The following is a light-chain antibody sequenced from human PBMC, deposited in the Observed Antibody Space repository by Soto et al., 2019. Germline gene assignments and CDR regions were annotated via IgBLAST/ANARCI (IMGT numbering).Light chain of an antibody. CDR3: QQYNKWPPT. Sequence: EIVMTQSPDTLSVSPGERATLSCRASQSVSSNLAWYQQKPGQAPRLLIYGASTRATDIPATFSGSGSGTEFTLTISSLQSEDFAVYYCQQYNKWPPTFGQGTKVDIK. J-gene: IGKJ1*01. CDR1: QSVSSN. CDR2: GAS. V-gene: IGKV3-15*01.